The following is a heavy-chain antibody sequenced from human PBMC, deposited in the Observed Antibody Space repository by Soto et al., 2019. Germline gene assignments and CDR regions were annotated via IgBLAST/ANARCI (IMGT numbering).Heavy chain of an antibody. J-gene: IGHJ4*02. V-gene: IGHV3-33*01. CDR3: ARERGDFWSGYYVFDY. D-gene: IGHD3-3*01. Sequence: QVQLVESGGGVVQPGRSLRLSCAASGFTFSSYGMHWVRQAPGKGLEWVAVIWYDGSNKYYADSVKGRFTISRDNSKNKLYLQMNSLRAEDTAVYYCARERGDFWSGYYVFDYWGQGTLVTVSS. CDR1: GFTFSSYG. CDR2: IWYDGSNK.